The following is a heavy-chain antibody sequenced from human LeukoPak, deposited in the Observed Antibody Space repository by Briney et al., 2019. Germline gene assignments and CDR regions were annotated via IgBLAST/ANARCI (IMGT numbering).Heavy chain of an antibody. CDR1: GYTFTGYY. D-gene: IGHD3-10*01. CDR2: INPNSGGT. J-gene: IGHJ4*02. V-gene: IGHV1-2*02. CDR3: ARVPDDYYGSGSYNY. Sequence: ASVKVSCKASGYTFTGYYMHWGRQAPGQGLEWMGWINPNSGGTNYAQKFQGRVTMTRDTSISTAYMELSRLRSDDTAVYYCARVPDDYYGSGSYNYWGQGTLVTVSS.